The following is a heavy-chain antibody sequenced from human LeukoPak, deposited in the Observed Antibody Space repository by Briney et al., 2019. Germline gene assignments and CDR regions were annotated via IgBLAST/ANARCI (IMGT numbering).Heavy chain of an antibody. CDR1: GGSISSSSYY. Sequence: SETLSLTCTVSGGSISSSSYYWGWIRQPPGKGLEWIGSIYRSGSTYYNPSLKSRVTISVDTSKNQFSLKLSSVTAADTAVYYCATQGIAVAGHYWYFDLWGRGTLVTVSS. D-gene: IGHD6-19*01. J-gene: IGHJ2*01. CDR3: ATQGIAVAGHYWYFDL. CDR2: IYRSGST. V-gene: IGHV4-39*01.